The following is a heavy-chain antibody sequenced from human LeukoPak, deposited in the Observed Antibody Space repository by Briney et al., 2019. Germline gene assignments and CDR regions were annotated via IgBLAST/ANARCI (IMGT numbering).Heavy chain of an antibody. V-gene: IGHV3-48*03. CDR1: GFTFSSYE. J-gene: IGHJ4*02. CDR3: ARVGRSSGWCQGQNDY. CDR2: ISSSGSTI. D-gene: IGHD6-19*01. Sequence: GGSLRLSCAASGFTFSSYEMNWVRQAPGKGLEWVSYISSSGSTIYYADSVKGRFNISRDNAKNSLYLQMNSLRAEDTAVYYCARVGRSSGWCQGQNDYWGQGTLVTVSS.